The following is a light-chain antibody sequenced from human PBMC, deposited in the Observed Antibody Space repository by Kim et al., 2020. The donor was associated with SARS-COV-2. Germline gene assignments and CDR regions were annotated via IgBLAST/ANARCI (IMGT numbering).Light chain of an antibody. CDR3: QQRSNWPRGT. CDR1: QSVSNR. V-gene: IGKV3-11*01. Sequence: RGERAARSCRASQSVSNRLAWYQQKPGQPPRLLIYDASNRATGIPVRFSGSGSGTEFTLTISSLEPEDFAVYYCQQRSNWPRGTFGPGTKVDIK. J-gene: IGKJ3*01. CDR2: DAS.